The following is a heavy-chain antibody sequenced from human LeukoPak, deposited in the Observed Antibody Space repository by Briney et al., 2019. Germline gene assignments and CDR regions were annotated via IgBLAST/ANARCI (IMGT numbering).Heavy chain of an antibody. CDR2: IYYSGST. V-gene: IGHV4-59*01. CDR1: GGSISSYY. CDR3: ARGGGDDDAFDI. Sequence: SETLSLTCTVSGGSISSYYWSWIRQPPGKGLEWIGYIYYSGSTNYNPSLKSRVTISVDTSKNQFSLKLSSVTAADTAVYYCARGGGDDDAFDIWGLGTMVTVSS. D-gene: IGHD3-10*01. J-gene: IGHJ3*02.